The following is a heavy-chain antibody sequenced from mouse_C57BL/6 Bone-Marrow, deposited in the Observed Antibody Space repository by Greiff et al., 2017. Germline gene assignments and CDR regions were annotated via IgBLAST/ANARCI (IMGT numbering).Heavy chain of an antibody. CDR2: INSDGGST. J-gene: IGHJ3*01. CDR3: ARHKVYDYDWFAY. D-gene: IGHD2-4*01. CDR1: EYEFPSHD. Sequence: DVKLVESGGGLVQPGESLKLSCESNEYEFPSHDMSWVRKTPEKRLELVAAINSDGGSTYYPDTMERRFIISIDNTNKTLYLQRSSLRSEDTALYYCARHKVYDYDWFAYWGQGTLVTVSA. V-gene: IGHV5-2*01.